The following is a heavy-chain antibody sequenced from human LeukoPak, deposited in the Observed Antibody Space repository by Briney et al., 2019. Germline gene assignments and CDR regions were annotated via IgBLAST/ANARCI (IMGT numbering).Heavy chain of an antibody. CDR3: ASSYCSGGSCYPGPLGN. CDR2: IYHSGST. D-gene: IGHD2-15*01. Sequence: PSGTLSLTCAVSGGSISSSNWWSWVRQPPGKGLEWIGEIYHSGSTNYNPSLKSRVTISVDKSKNQFSLKLSSVTAADTAVYYCASSYCSGGSCYPGPLGNWGQGTLVTVSS. J-gene: IGHJ4*02. V-gene: IGHV4-4*02. CDR1: GGSISSSNW.